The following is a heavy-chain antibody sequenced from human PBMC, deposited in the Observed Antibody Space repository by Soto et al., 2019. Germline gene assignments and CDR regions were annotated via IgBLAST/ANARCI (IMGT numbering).Heavy chain of an antibody. V-gene: IGHV4-34*01. D-gene: IGHD2-15*01. CDR3: ARGYCSGGSCYRWFDP. Sequence: QVQLQQWGAGLLKPSETLSLTCAVYGGSFSGYYWSWIRQPPGKGLEWIGEINHSGSTNYNPSLKSRVTISVDTSKNQFFLKLSAVTAADTAGYYCARGYCSGGSCYRWFDPWGQGTLVTVSS. CDR1: GGSFSGYY. J-gene: IGHJ5*02. CDR2: INHSGST.